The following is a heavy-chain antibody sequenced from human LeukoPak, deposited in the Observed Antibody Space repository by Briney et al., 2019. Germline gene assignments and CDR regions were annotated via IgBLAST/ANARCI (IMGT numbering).Heavy chain of an antibody. V-gene: IGHV3-23*01. CDR2: SSYTDGLT. CDR3: AKRGVVIRVILVGFHKEAYYFDS. CDR1: WLHLLNSV. J-gene: IGHJ4*02. D-gene: IGHD3-22*01. Sequence: PGGSLTLSCALCWLHLLNSVLRWFDPPAPKGLASVARSSYTDGLTNYGDSVKGRFTISRDNPKTTLYLQMNRLRAEDTAVYFFAKRGVVIRVILVGFHKEAYYFDSWGQGALVTVSS.